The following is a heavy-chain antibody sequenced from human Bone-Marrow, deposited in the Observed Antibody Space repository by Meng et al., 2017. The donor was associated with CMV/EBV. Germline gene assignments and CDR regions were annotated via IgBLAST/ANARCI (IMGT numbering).Heavy chain of an antibody. CDR3: ARGDSSSWYYYYYGMDV. CDR1: GFTVSSNY. J-gene: IGHJ6*02. CDR2: IYSGGST. D-gene: IGHD6-13*01. Sequence: GESLKISCAASGFTVSSNYMSWVRQAPGKGLEWVSVIYSGGSTYYADSVKGRFTISRDNSKNTLYLQMNSLRAEDTAVYYCARGDSSSWYYYYYGMDVWGQGTLVTVSS. V-gene: IGHV3-53*01.